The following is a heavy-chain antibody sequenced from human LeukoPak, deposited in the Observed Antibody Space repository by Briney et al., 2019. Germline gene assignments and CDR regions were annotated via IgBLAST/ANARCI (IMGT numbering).Heavy chain of an antibody. CDR2: IYYSGST. D-gene: IGHD2-15*01. V-gene: IGHV4-39*01. CDR3: ARSTRYSPNY. CDR1: GGSISSSSYY. Sequence: PSETLSLTCTVSGGSISSSSYYWGWIRQPPGKGLEWIGSIYYSGSTYYNPSLKSRVTISVDTSKNQFSLKLSSVTAADTAVYYCARSTRYSPNYWGQGTLVTVSS. J-gene: IGHJ4*02.